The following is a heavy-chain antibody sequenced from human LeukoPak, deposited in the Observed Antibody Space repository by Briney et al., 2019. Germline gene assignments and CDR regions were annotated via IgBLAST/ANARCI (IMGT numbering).Heavy chain of an antibody. V-gene: IGHV4-39*01. CDR3: ARYPYSGISGWQAFDY. J-gene: IGHJ4*02. D-gene: IGHD6-19*01. Sequence: SETLSLTCTVSGGSISSSSYYWGWIRQPPGQGLERIGTIPYSGNAYYSPSLKSRVTISVDTSKNQFSLKVSSVTAADTAVYYCARYPYSGISGWQAFDYWGQGTLVTVSS. CDR2: IPYSGNA. CDR1: GGSISSSSYY.